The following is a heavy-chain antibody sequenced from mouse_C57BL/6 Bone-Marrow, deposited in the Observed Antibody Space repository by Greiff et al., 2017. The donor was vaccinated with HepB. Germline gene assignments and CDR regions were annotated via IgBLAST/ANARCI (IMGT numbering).Heavy chain of an antibody. D-gene: IGHD1-1*01. Sequence: VQLQQPGAELVKPGASVKLSCKASGYTFTSYWMHWVKQRPGQGLEWIGMIHPNSGSTNYNEKFKSKATLTVDKSSSTAYMQLSSLTSEDSAVYYCARRSRDYYAMDYWGQGTSVTVSS. CDR3: ARRSRDYYAMDY. CDR2: IHPNSGST. CDR1: GYTFTSYW. J-gene: IGHJ4*01. V-gene: IGHV1-64*01.